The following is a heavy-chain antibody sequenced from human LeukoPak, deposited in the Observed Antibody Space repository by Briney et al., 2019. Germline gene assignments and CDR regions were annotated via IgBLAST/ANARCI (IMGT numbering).Heavy chain of an antibody. CDR1: GYSFTNYW. CDR2: IYPGDSDT. V-gene: IGHV5-51*01. CDR3: ARRVVRGVTHNWFDP. J-gene: IGHJ5*02. D-gene: IGHD3-10*01. Sequence: GESLKNSCKGSGYSFTNYWIGWVRQMPREGLEWMGIIYPGDSDTRYSPSFQGQVTISADKFISTAYLQWSSLKASDTAMYYCARRVVRGVTHNWFDPWGQGTLVTVSS.